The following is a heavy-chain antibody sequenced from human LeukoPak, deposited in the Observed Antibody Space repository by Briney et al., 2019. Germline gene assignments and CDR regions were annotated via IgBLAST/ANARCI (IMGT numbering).Heavy chain of an antibody. V-gene: IGHV3-73*01. CDR1: GFTFSDQY. CDR2: IRSTANGYAT. CDR3: TGNYYGSGSYADFDY. Sequence: PGGSLRLSCAASGFTFSDQYMDWVRQAPGKGLEWVGRIRSTANGYATAYAASVKGRFTISRDDSKNTAYLQMDSLKTEDTAVYYCTGNYYGSGSYADFDYWGQGTLVTVSS. J-gene: IGHJ4*02. D-gene: IGHD3-10*01.